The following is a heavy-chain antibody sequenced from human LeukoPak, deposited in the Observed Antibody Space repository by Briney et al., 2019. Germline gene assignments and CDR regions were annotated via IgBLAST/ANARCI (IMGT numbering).Heavy chain of an antibody. J-gene: IGHJ6*02. V-gene: IGHV4-34*01. CDR2: INDSGST. CDR1: GGSFSGYY. Sequence: PSETLSLTCAVYGGSFSGYYWSWIRQPPGKGLEWIGEINDSGSTNYNPSLKSRVTISVDTSKNQFSLKLSSVTAADTAVYYCARVRYDFWSGWKNYYYGMDVWGQGTTVTVSS. CDR3: ARVRYDFWSGWKNYYYGMDV. D-gene: IGHD3-3*01.